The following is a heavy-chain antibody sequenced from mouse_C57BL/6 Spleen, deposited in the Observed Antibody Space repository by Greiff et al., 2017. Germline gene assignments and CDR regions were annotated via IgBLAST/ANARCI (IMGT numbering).Heavy chain of an antibody. CDR2: ISDGGSYT. Sequence: EVNLVESGGGLVQPGGSLKLSCAASGFTFSSYAMSWVRQTPEKRLEWVATISDGGSYTYYPDTVKGRFTISRDNAKNNLYLQMSHLKSEDTAMYYCARVTTVVAKYFDVWGTGTTVTVSS. J-gene: IGHJ1*03. D-gene: IGHD1-1*01. V-gene: IGHV5-4*03. CDR1: GFTFSSYA. CDR3: ARVTTVVAKYFDV.